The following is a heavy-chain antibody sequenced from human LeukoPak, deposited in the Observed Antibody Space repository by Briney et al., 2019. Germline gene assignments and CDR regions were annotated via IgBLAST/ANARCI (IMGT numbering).Heavy chain of an antibody. V-gene: IGHV3-23*01. Sequence: GGSLRLSCAGSGFTFGTYSMNWVRQAPGKGLEWVSAISGSGGSTYYADSVKGRFTISRDNSKNTLYLQMNSLRAEDTAVYYCAKDLPLEQQLVRGFDYWGQGTLVTVSS. D-gene: IGHD6-13*01. J-gene: IGHJ4*02. CDR2: ISGSGGST. CDR1: GFTFGTYS. CDR3: AKDLPLEQQLVRGFDY.